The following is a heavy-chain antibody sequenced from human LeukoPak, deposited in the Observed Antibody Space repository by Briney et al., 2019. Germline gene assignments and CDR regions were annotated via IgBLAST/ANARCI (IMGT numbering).Heavy chain of an antibody. J-gene: IGHJ4*02. Sequence: SLRPSCAASGFTFDDYAMHWVRQAPGKGLEWVSGISWNSGSIGYADSVKGRFTISRDNAKNSLYLQMNSLRAEDTALYYCAKDTHTMIVVVTPLFDYWGQGTLVTVSS. CDR1: GFTFDDYA. D-gene: IGHD3-22*01. CDR3: AKDTHTMIVVVTPLFDY. CDR2: ISWNSGSI. V-gene: IGHV3-9*01.